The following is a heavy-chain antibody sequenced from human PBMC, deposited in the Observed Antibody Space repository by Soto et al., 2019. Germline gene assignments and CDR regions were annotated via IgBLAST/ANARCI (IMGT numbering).Heavy chain of an antibody. J-gene: IGHJ4*02. CDR1: GYTFSNYD. CDR2: MNPNTGDT. V-gene: IGHV1-8*01. Sequence: ASVKVSCKASGYTFSNYDMNWVRKATGRGPEWIGWMNPNTGDTGYAQKFQGRVTMTRDISTNTAYMELSSLRYEDTAVYYCAKVSRRGASIDYDYWGQGTVVTVSS. CDR3: AKVSRRGASIDYDY. D-gene: IGHD3-22*01.